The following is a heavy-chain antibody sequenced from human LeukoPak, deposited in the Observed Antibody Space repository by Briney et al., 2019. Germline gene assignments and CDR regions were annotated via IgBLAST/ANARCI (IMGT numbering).Heavy chain of an antibody. V-gene: IGHV4-4*07. D-gene: IGHD1-26*01. Sequence: SETLSLTCTVSGGSVNSYYWSWIRQPAGKGLEWIGHIYASGSNDYNPSLKSRVTMSLDMAKNQFSLKLSSVTAADTAVYYCARARVGATDDSMEYWGQGTLVTVSS. CDR3: ARARVGATDDSMEY. J-gene: IGHJ4*02. CDR2: IYASGSN. CDR1: GGSVNSYY.